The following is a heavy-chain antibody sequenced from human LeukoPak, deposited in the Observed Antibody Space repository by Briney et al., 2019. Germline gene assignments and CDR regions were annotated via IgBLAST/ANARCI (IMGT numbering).Heavy chain of an antibody. V-gene: IGHV3-9*01. Sequence: GGSLRLSSAASGFTFDDYAMHWVRQAPGKGLEWVSGISWNSGSIGYADSVKGRFTISRDNAKNSLYLQMNSLRAEDTALYYCARKASYSSSAYNPHYFDYWGQGALVTVSS. J-gene: IGHJ4*02. D-gene: IGHD6-6*01. CDR2: ISWNSGSI. CDR3: ARKASYSSSAYNPHYFDY. CDR1: GFTFDDYA.